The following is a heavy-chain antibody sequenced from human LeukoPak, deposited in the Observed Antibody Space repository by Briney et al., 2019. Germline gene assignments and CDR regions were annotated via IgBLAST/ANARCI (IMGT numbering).Heavy chain of an antibody. J-gene: IGHJ5*02. V-gene: IGHV1-8*01. CDR1: TFXXXD. Sequence: TFXXXDINWVGQANGQGIEWNVLIIPNLVNPPYPHQFQGRFTMTTNTSISTSYMDLSSLRSEDTAVYYCARGLMNLRWFDPWGQGTLVTVSS. CDR3: ARGLMNLRWFDP. CDR2: IIPNLVNP.